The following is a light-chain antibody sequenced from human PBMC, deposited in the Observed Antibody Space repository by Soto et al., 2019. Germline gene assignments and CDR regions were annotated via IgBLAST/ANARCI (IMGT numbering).Light chain of an antibody. J-gene: IGKJ3*01. CDR2: GAS. Sequence: EIVMTQSPATLSVSPGERATLSFRASQSVSSNLAWYQQKPGQVPRLLIYGASTRATGIPARFSGSGSGTEFPLTISSLQSEDFAVYYCQHYNNWPPFTFGPGTKVDMK. CDR3: QHYNNWPPFT. CDR1: QSVSSN. V-gene: IGKV3-15*01.